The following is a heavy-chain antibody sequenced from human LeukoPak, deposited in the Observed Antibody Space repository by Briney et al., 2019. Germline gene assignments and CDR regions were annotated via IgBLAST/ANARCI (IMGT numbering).Heavy chain of an antibody. D-gene: IGHD3-10*01. CDR1: GDSITNNNW. Sequence: PSETLSLTCTVSGDSITNNNWWSWVRQSPGKGLEWIGQIFHRGIPSYNPSLKSRVTMSVDTSNNQLSLQLTSVTAADTAVYYCARVMGASWFSYLDVWGEGTTVIVSS. CDR2: IFHRGIP. J-gene: IGHJ6*03. V-gene: IGHV4-4*02. CDR3: ARVMGASWFSYLDV.